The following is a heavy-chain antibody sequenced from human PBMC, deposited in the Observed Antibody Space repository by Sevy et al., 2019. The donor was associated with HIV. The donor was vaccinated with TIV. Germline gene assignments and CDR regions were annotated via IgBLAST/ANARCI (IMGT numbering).Heavy chain of an antibody. D-gene: IGHD3-3*01. CDR2: IYYSGST. CDR3: ARHNKHYDFWSDLNWFDP. V-gene: IGHV4-59*08. CDR1: GGSISSYY. J-gene: IGHJ5*02. Sequence: SETLSLTCTVSGGSISSYYWSWIRQPPGKGLEWIGYIYYSGSTNYNPSLKSRVTISVDTSKNQFSLKLSSVTAADTAVYSCARHNKHYDFWSDLNWFDPWGQGTLVTVSS.